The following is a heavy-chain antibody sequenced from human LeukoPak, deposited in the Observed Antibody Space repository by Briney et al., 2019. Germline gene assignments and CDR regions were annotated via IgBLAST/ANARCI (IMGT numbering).Heavy chain of an antibody. CDR1: GGSFSVYY. J-gene: IGHJ5*02. Sequence: SETLSLTCGVYGGSFSVYYWSWIRQPPGKGLEWIGRIDHSGSTNYNTSLKSRLTISIDTSKNHCSLKLSSVTAADTAIYYCARRVIVVVPTARSHNWFDPWGQGTLVTVSS. CDR2: IDHSGST. CDR3: ARRVIVVVPTARSHNWFDP. V-gene: IGHV4-34*01. D-gene: IGHD2-2*01.